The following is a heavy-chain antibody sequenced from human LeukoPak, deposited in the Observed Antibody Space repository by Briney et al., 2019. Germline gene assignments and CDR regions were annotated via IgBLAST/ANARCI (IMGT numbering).Heavy chain of an antibody. CDR2: IIPIFGTA. CDR1: GGTFSSYA. D-gene: IGHD6-6*01. J-gene: IGHJ6*02. V-gene: IGHV1-69*13. CDR3: ARDGYSSSIYYYYYGMDV. Sequence: ASVKVSCKASGGTFSSYAISWVRQAPGQGLEWMGGIIPIFGTANYAQKFQGRVTITADESTSTAYMELSSLRSEDTAVYYCARDGYSSSIYYYYYGMDVWGQGTTVTVPS.